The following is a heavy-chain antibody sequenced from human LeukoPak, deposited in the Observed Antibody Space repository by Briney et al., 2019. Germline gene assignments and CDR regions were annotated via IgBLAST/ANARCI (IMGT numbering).Heavy chain of an antibody. Sequence: GGSLRLSCAASGFTFSSYAMSWVRQAPGKGLEWVSAISGSGGSTYYADSVKGRFTIPRDNSKNTLYLQMNSLRAEDTAVYYCAKGGTMVRGLFGFDYWGQGTLVTVSS. CDR1: GFTFSSYA. CDR3: AKGGTMVRGLFGFDY. V-gene: IGHV3-23*01. J-gene: IGHJ4*02. CDR2: ISGSGGST. D-gene: IGHD3-10*01.